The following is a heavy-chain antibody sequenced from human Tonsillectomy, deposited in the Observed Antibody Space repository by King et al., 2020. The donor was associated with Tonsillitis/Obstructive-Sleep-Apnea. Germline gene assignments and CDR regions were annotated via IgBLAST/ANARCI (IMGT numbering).Heavy chain of an antibody. CDR3: ARGPTAITWSKYYFDY. CDR2: ISSSGDST. D-gene: IGHD2-2*02. J-gene: IGHJ4*02. Sequence: VQLVESGGGLVQPGGALRLSCAASGFTFSNYAMHWVRQAPGRGLEYVSGISSSGDSTYYVGSVKGRFTISRDNYKNTLYLQMDSLRPEDMAVYYCARGPTAITWSKYYFDYWGQGNLVTVSS. CDR1: GFTFSNYA. V-gene: IGHV3-64*07.